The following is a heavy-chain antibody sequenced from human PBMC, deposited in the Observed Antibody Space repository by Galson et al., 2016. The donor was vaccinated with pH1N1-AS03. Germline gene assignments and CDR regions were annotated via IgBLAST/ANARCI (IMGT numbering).Heavy chain of an antibody. V-gene: IGHV3-64*01. D-gene: IGHD2-21*02. CDR2: ITANGDTT. CDR3: ARRGGGACYDS. CDR1: GFTFSSYG. Sequence: SLRLSCAASGFTFSSYGMHWVRQAPGKGLEFVSAITANGDTTYYSNSVKGRFTISRDNSKNTLYLQMGSLRAEDMAVYYCARRGGGACYDSWGQGTLVTASS. J-gene: IGHJ5*01.